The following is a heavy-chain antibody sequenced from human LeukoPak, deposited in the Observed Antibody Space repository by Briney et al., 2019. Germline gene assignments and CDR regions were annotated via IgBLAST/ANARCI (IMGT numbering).Heavy chain of an antibody. D-gene: IGHD3-22*01. Sequence: SETLSLTCTVSGGSISSSSYYWGWIRQPPGKGLEWIGSIYYSGSTYYNPSLKSRVTISIDTSKNQFSLKLSSVTAADTALYYCARGSGYRPRGVDYWGQGTLVTVSS. CDR3: ARGSGYRPRGVDY. CDR1: GGSISSSSYY. V-gene: IGHV4-39*07. CDR2: IYYSGST. J-gene: IGHJ4*02.